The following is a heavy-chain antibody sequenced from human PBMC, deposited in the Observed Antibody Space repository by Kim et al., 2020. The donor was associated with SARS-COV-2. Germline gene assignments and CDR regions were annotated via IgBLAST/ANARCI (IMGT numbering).Heavy chain of an antibody. J-gene: IGHJ4*02. D-gene: IGHD2-8*01. CDR1: GFTFRSYW. Sequence: GGSLRLSCAASGFTFRSYWMSWVRQFPGKGLEWVANIKPDGSEQHYLDSVKGRFIISRDNAKNSLLLEMNNLRDEDTAVYYCARANAIANWGQGTLVTVS. CDR3: ARANAIAN. CDR2: IKPDGSEQ. V-gene: IGHV3-7*04.